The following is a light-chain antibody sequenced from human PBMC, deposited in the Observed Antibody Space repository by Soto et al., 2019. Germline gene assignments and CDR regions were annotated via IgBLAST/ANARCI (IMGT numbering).Light chain of an antibody. CDR2: DVS. V-gene: IGKV3-20*01. Sequence: EIVLTQSPGTLSLSPGERATLSCRSSRSVSSNYLAWYQQKPDLPPRLLIYDVSGRATGIPDRFSGSGSGTDFTLTISRLEPEDFAVYYCQQYGSSPTFGQGTKVEIK. J-gene: IGKJ1*01. CDR1: RSVSSNY. CDR3: QQYGSSPT.